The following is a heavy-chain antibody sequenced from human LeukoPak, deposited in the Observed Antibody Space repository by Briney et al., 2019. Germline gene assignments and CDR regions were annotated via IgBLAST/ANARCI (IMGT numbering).Heavy chain of an antibody. V-gene: IGHV3-48*03. Sequence: GGSLRLSCAASGFTFSSYEMNWVRRAPGKGLEWVAYISSSGSTIYYADSVKGRFTISRDNAKNSLYLQMNSLTAEDTAVYYCARDKWYSSSWFPCDYWGQGTLVTVSS. CDR1: GFTFSSYE. CDR2: ISSSGSTI. J-gene: IGHJ4*02. CDR3: ARDKWYSSSWFPCDY. D-gene: IGHD6-13*01.